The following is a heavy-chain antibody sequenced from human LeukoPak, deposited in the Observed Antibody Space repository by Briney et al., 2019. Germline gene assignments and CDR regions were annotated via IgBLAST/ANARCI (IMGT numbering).Heavy chain of an antibody. D-gene: IGHD6-19*01. CDR3: ARQSARTSRNWFDP. V-gene: IGHV4-39*07. CDR2: IYYSGST. Sequence: SETLSLTCTVSGGSISSGGYYWSWIRQPPGKGLEWIGSIYYSGSTYYNPSLKSRVTISVDTSKNQFSLKLSSVTAADTAVYYCARQSARTSRNWFDPWGQGTLVTVSS. CDR1: GGSISSGGYY. J-gene: IGHJ5*02.